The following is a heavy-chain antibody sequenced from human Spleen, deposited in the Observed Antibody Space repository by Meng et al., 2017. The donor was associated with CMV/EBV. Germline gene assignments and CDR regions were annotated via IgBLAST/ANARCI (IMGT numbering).Heavy chain of an antibody. CDR2: IKQDGGEK. CDR1: GFTFSSYW. D-gene: IGHD1-7*01. J-gene: IGHJ6*02. V-gene: IGHV3-7*01. Sequence: GESLKISCAASGFTFSSYWMSWVRQAPGKGLEWVANIKQDGGEKYYVDSVKGRFTISRDNAKNTLYLQMNSLRAEDTAVYYCAKDRGWNYGYGMDVWGQGTTVTVSS. CDR3: AKDRGWNYGYGMDV.